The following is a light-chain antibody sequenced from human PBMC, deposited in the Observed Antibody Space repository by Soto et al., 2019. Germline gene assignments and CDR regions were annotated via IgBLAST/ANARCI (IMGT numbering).Light chain of an antibody. J-gene: IGKJ4*01. CDR1: QSVSSAD. Sequence: EIGVTQSPCTLSLSPGERATLSCRASQSVSSADFACYQQKPGHAPRLLIYGTSTRAPGIPDSFSGSGSETDFTLTTSILEPEDFAVYYCHQDASPLLTFGRGTKVDIK. V-gene: IGKV3-20*01. CDR3: HQDASPLLT. CDR2: GTS.